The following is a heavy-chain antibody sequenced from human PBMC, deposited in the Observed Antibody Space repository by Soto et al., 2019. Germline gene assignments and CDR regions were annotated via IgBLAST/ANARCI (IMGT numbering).Heavy chain of an antibody. Sequence: NPXETLSLTCAVYGGSFSGYYWGWIRQPPGKGLEWIGEINHSGSTNYNPSLKSRVTISVDTSKNQFSLKLSSVTAADTAVYYCARGRGINSSSWYIRGAFDIWGQGTMVTVSS. CDR2: INHSGST. V-gene: IGHV4-34*01. J-gene: IGHJ3*02. D-gene: IGHD6-13*01. CDR1: GGSFSGYY. CDR3: ARGRGINSSSWYIRGAFDI.